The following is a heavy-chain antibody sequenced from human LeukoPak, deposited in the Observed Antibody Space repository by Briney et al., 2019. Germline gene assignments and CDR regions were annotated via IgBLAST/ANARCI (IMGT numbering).Heavy chain of an antibody. CDR2: IYPGDSDT. V-gene: IGHV5-51*01. D-gene: IGHD6-13*01. CDR1: GYSFTSYW. J-gene: IGHJ3*02. CDR3: ARRLYSSSWHDAFDI. Sequence: GESLKISCKGSGYSFTSYWIGWVRQMPGKGLEWMGIIYPGDSDTRYSPSFQGQVTISADKSISTAYLQWSSLKASVTAMYYCARRLYSSSWHDAFDIWGQRTMVIVSS.